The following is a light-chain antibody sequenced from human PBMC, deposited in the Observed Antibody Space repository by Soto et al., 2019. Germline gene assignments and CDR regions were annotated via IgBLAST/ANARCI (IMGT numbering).Light chain of an antibody. CDR3: QQYGFS. CDR2: DAS. J-gene: IGKJ3*01. V-gene: IGKV1-5*01. CDR1: QSVSYW. Sequence: DIQMTQSPSTLSASVGDRVTITCQASQSVSYWLAWYQQKPGMAPKLLIHDASSLESGVPSRFRGSGSGKVFTLTISSLQPDDFATYYCQQYGFSFGPGTKVEI.